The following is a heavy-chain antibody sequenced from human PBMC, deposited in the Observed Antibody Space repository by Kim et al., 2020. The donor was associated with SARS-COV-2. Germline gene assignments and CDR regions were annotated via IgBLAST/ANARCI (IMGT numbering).Heavy chain of an antibody. J-gene: IGHJ3*02. V-gene: IGHV3-64D*09. D-gene: IGHD2-15*01. Sequence: SVKGRFTISGDNSKTTLYLQMSSLRAEDTAVYYCVKAYCSGGSCSRAFDIWGQGTMVTVSS. CDR3: VKAYCSGGSCSRAFDI.